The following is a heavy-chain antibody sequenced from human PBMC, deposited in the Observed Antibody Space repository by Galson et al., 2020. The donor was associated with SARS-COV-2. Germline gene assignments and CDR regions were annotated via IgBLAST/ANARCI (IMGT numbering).Heavy chain of an antibody. J-gene: IGHJ4*02. Sequence: SETLSLTCAVSGGSISSGGYSWSWIRQPQGKGLEWIGYIYYSGSTYYNPSLKSRVTISVDTSKNQFSLKLSSVTAADTAVYYCARDGGYSYGVDYGGQGTLVTVSS. CDR3: ARDGGYSYGVDY. V-gene: IGHV4-30-4*07. D-gene: IGHD5-18*01. CDR2: IYYSGST. CDR1: GGSISSGGYS.